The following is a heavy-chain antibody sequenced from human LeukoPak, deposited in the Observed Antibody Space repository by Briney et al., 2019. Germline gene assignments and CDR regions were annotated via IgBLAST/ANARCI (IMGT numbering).Heavy chain of an antibody. J-gene: IGHJ4*02. V-gene: IGHV4-59*01. CDR1: GFTFSSYW. D-gene: IGHD2-21*02. Sequence: GSLRLSCAASGFTFSSYWMSWVRQAPGKGLEWIGYIYYSGSTNYNPSLKSRVTISVDTSKNQFSLKLSSVTAADTAVYYCASSAYCGGDCYPTIDYWGQGTLVTVSS. CDR2: IYYSGST. CDR3: ASSAYCGGDCYPTIDY.